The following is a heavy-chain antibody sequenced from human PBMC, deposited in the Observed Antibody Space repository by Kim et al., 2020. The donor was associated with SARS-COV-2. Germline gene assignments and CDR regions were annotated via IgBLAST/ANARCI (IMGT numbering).Heavy chain of an antibody. Sequence: SETLSLTCTVSGGSISSGDYYWSWIRQPPGKGLEWIGYIYYSGSTYYNPSLKSRVTISVDTSKNQFSLKLSSVTDADTAVYYCAREGRFLEWLLSHNYYYYMDVWGKGTTVTVSS. J-gene: IGHJ6*03. CDR3: AREGRFLEWLLSHNYYYYMDV. CDR2: IYYSGST. D-gene: IGHD3-3*01. V-gene: IGHV4-30-4*01. CDR1: GGSISSGDYY.